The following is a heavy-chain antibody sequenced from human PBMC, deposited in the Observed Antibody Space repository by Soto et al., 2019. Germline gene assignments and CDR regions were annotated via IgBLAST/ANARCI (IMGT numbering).Heavy chain of an antibody. CDR3: AIRTDIVVS. CDR1: GFTFSSYA. V-gene: IGHV3-30-3*01. Sequence: QVQLVESGGGVVQPGRSLRLSCAASGFTFSSYAMHWVRQAPGKGLEWVAVISYDGGNKYYADSVKGRFTISRDNSKNTLYLQMNSLRAEDTAVYYCAIRTDIVVSWGQGTTVTVSS. J-gene: IGHJ6*02. D-gene: IGHD2-15*01. CDR2: ISYDGGNK.